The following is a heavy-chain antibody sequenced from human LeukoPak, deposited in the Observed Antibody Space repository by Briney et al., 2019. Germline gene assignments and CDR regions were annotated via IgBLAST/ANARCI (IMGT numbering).Heavy chain of an antibody. CDR2: MFYSGST. Sequence: SETLSLTCTVSGGPISSYYWSWIRQPPGKGLEWIGYMFYSGSTYYNPSLKSRVTISVDTSKNQFSLKLSSVTAADTAVYYCARGVVPWRREFDYWGQGTLVTVSS. D-gene: IGHD2-15*01. V-gene: IGHV4-59*01. CDR1: GGPISSYY. CDR3: ARGVVPWRREFDY. J-gene: IGHJ4*02.